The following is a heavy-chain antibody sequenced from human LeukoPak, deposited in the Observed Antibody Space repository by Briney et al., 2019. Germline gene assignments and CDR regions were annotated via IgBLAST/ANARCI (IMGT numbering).Heavy chain of an antibody. CDR1: GFTFSSYW. CDR2: INSDGSST. D-gene: IGHD3-22*01. CDR3: ARVRAYSSGYYYDAFDI. J-gene: IGHJ3*02. V-gene: IGHV3-74*01. Sequence: PGGSLRLSCAASGFTFSSYWMHWVRQAPGKGLVWVSRINSDGSSTSYADSVKGRFTISRDNAKNTLYLQVNSLRAEDTAVYYCARVRAYSSGYYYDAFDIWGQGTMVTVSS.